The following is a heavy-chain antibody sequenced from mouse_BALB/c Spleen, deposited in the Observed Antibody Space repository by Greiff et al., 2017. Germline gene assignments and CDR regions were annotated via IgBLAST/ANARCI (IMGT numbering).Heavy chain of an antibody. V-gene: IGHV5-17*02. CDR3: ARWGDVGFAY. J-gene: IGHJ3*01. CDR2: ISSGSSTI. Sequence: EVMLVESGGGLVQPGGSRKLSCAASGFTFSSFGMHWVRQAPEKGLEWVAYISSGSSTIYYADTVKGRFTISRDNPKNTLFLQMTSLRSEDTAMYYCARWGDVGFAYWGQGTLVTVSA. CDR1: GFTFSSFG. D-gene: IGHD3-3*01.